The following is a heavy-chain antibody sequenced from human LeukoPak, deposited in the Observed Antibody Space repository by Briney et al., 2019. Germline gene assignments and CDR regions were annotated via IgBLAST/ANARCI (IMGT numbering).Heavy chain of an antibody. CDR1: GFTFSSYG. J-gene: IGHJ4*02. CDR3: ARDPRTAVAALDY. V-gene: IGHV3-33*01. Sequence: PGGSLRLSCAASGFTFSSYGMHWVRPAPGKGLEWVAVIWYDGSNKYYADSVKGRFTISRDNSKNTLYLQMNSLRAEDTAVYYCARDPRTAVAALDYWGQGTLVIVSS. CDR2: IWYDGSNK. D-gene: IGHD6-19*01.